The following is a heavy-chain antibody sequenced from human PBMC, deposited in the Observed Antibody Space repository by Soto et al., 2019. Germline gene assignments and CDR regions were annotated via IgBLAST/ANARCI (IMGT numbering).Heavy chain of an antibody. J-gene: IGHJ4*02. D-gene: IGHD6-19*01. CDR2: INSDGSNT. CDR1: GFTFTNYW. Sequence: PGGSLRLSCVASGFTFTNYWMHWVRQAPGKGLVWVSYINSDGSNTNYADSVKGRFTISRDNAKSLVFLQMNSLREEDTAVYFCARSVEGHFDFWGQGTVVTVSS. V-gene: IGHV3-74*01. CDR3: ARSVEGHFDF.